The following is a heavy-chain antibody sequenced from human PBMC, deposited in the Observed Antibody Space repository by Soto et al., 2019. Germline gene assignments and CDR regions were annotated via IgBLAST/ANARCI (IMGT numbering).Heavy chain of an antibody. D-gene: IGHD1-26*01. CDR1: GFTFSGYG. Sequence: VQLVESGGGVVQPGGSLRLSCAASGFTFSGYGMHWVRQAPGKGLEWVAVTRHDGSNTYYADSVRGRFTISRDNSNKMLYLQMNSLRAEDTAVYYCARDGVGTTTYFGYFDYWGQGTLVTVSS. CDR2: TRHDGSNT. CDR3: ARDGVGTTTYFGYFDY. J-gene: IGHJ4*02. V-gene: IGHV3-33*01.